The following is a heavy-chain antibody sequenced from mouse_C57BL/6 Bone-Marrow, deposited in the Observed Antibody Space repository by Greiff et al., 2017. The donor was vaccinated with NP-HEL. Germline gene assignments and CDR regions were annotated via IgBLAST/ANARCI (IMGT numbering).Heavy chain of an antibody. CDR1: GYTFTSYW. CDR3: ARYDGYYGWYFDV. V-gene: IGHV1-72*01. J-gene: IGHJ1*03. D-gene: IGHD2-3*01. CDR2: IDPNSGGT. Sequence: QVQLKQPGAELVKPGASVKLSCKASGYTFTSYWMHWVKQRPGRGLEWIGRIDPNSGGTKYNEKFKSKATLTVDKPSSTAYMQLSSLTSEDSAVYYCARYDGYYGWYFDVWGTGTTVTVSS.